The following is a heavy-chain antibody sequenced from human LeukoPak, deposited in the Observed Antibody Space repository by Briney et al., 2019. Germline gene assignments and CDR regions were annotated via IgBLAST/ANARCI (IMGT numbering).Heavy chain of an antibody. D-gene: IGHD3-22*01. V-gene: IGHV3-23*01. CDR2: ISGSGGST. J-gene: IGHJ5*02. Sequence: GGSLRLSCAASGFTFSSYAMSWVRQAPGKGLEWVSAISGSGGSTYYADSVKGRFTISRDNAKNSLYLQMNSLRAEDTAVYYCARDSAYCYDRSGYYPWGQGTLVTVSS. CDR3: ARDSAYCYDRSGYYP. CDR1: GFTFSSYA.